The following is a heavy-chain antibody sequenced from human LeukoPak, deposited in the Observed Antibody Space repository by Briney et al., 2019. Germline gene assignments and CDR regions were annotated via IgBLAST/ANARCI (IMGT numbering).Heavy chain of an antibody. Sequence: GASVKVSCKASGYTFTSYAMNWVRQAPGQGLEYIGWINTNTGIPTYAQGFTGRFVFSLDTSVSTAYLQISSLKAEDTAIYYCARDNFWGDYSATLDYWGQGTLVTVSS. CDR2: INTNTGIP. V-gene: IGHV7-4-1*02. CDR1: GYTFTSYA. D-gene: IGHD3-3*01. J-gene: IGHJ4*02. CDR3: ARDNFWGDYSATLDY.